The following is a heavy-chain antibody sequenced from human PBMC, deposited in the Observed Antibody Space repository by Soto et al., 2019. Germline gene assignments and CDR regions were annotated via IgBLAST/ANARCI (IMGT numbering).Heavy chain of an antibody. CDR1: GGSISSYY. V-gene: IGHV4-59*01. D-gene: IGHD4-17*01. J-gene: IGHJ4*02. CDR3: ARLNYGDSTFDY. CDR2: IYYSGST. Sequence: SETLSLTCTVSGGSISSYYWSWIRQPPGKGLEWIGYIYYSGSTNYNPSLKSRVTISVDTSKNQFSLKLSSVTAADTAVYYCARLNYGDSTFDYWGQGTRVTVSS.